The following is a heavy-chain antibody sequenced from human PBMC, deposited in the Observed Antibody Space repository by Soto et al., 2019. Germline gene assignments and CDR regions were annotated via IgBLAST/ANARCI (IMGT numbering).Heavy chain of an antibody. CDR1: GGSFSGYY. V-gene: IGHV4-34*01. CDR2: INDSGST. Sequence: QVQLQQWGAGLLKPSETLSLTCAVYGGSFSGYYWSWIRQPPGKGLEWIGEINDSGSTNYNPSLTSRVTISVDTSKTQFSLKLISVTAADKAVYYCARGLILWYGELSRGGDHYYYMDVWGKGTTVTVSS. J-gene: IGHJ6*03. D-gene: IGHD3-10*01. CDR3: ARGLILWYGELSRGGDHYYYMDV.